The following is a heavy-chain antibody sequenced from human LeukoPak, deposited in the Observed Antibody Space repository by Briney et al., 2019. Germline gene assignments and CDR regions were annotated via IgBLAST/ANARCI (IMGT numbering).Heavy chain of an antibody. D-gene: IGHD3-3*02. CDR3: ARGGIFVVVPPGDYGMDV. J-gene: IGHJ6*02. V-gene: IGHV4-31*03. CDR2: IYYSGST. CDR1: GGSISSGGYY. Sequence: SQTLSLTCTVSGGSISSGGYYCTWIRQHPGKGLEWIGDIYYSGSTYYNLSLKSRVTISIDTSKNQFSLELRSVTAADTAVYYCARGGIFVVVPPGDYGMDVWGQGTTVTVSS.